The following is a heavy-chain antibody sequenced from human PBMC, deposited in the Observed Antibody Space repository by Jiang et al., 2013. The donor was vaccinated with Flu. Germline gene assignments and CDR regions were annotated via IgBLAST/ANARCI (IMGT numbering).Heavy chain of an antibody. Sequence: PGRSLRLSCAASGFTFSSYAMHWVRQAPGKGLEWVAVISYDGSNKYYADSVKGRFTISRDNSKNTLYLQMNSLRAEDTAVYYCAREPCGGDCYRPYYYYGMDVWGQGTTATVSS. V-gene: IGHV3-30-3*01. D-gene: IGHD2-21*02. CDR3: AREPCGGDCYRPYYYYGMDV. J-gene: IGHJ6*02. CDR2: ISYDGSNK. CDR1: GFTFSSYA.